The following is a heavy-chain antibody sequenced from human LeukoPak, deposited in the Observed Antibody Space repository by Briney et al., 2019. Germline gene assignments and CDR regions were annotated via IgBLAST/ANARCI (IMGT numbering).Heavy chain of an antibody. CDR1: GFTFSSYS. CDR3: ARDPCGGSCYYEDWFDP. J-gene: IGHJ5*02. CDR2: ISSSSSYI. Sequence: GGSLRLSCAASGFTFSSYSMNWVRQAPGKGLEGVSSISSSSSYIYYADSVKGRFTISRDNAKNSLYLQMNSLRAEDTAVYYCARDPCGGSCYYEDWFDPWGQGTLVTVSS. V-gene: IGHV3-21*01. D-gene: IGHD2-15*01.